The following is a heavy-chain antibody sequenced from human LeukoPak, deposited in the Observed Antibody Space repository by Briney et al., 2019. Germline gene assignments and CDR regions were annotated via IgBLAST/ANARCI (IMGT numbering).Heavy chain of an antibody. CDR1: GGSISSSSYY. V-gene: IGHV4-39*07. J-gene: IGHJ4*02. CDR2: IYYSGST. CDR3: ARTAGSSGFDY. Sequence: SETLSLTCTVSGGSISSSSYYWGWIRQPPGKGLEWIGSIYYSGSTYYNPSLKSRVTISVATSKNQFSLKLSSVTAADTAVYYCARTAGSSGFDYWGQGTLVTVSS. D-gene: IGHD6-19*01.